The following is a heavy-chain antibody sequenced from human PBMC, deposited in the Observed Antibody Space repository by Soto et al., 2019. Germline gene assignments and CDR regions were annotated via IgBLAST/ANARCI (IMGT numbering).Heavy chain of an antibody. Sequence: EVHLLESGGGLVQPGGSLRLSCAASGFTFRHHDMSWVRQAPGKGLEWVSAISGSGGRTHYADSVKGRFTISRDNSKNMLSLQMNSLRAEDTAVYHCAKGISSASSFDNWGQGTLVTVSS. CDR2: ISGSGGRT. J-gene: IGHJ4*02. CDR3: AKGISSASSFDN. D-gene: IGHD3-22*01. V-gene: IGHV3-23*01. CDR1: GFTFRHHD.